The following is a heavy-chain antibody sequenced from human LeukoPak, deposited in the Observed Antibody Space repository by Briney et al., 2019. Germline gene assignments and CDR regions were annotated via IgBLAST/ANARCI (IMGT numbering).Heavy chain of an antibody. CDR2: INAGNGNT. J-gene: IGHJ4*02. D-gene: IGHD5-12*01. CDR3: ARDRGYGEGVFDY. CDR1: GYTFTSYA. V-gene: IGHV1-3*01. Sequence: ASVKVSCKASGYTFTSYAMHWVRQAPGQRLEWMGWINAGNGNTKYSQKFQGRVTITRDTSASTAYMELRSLRSDDTAVYYCARDRGYGEGVFDYWGQGTLVTVSS.